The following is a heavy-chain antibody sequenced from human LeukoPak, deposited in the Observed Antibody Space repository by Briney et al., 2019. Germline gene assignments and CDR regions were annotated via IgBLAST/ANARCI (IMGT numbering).Heavy chain of an antibody. CDR1: RFTFSNYW. CDR3: AKWGPHCVGDYCPALDS. CDR2: INQDGSKK. D-gene: IGHD2-21*02. Sequence: GGSLRLSCVASRFTFSNYWMSWVRQAPGKGLEWVANINQDGSKKHYADSMKGRFTISRDSAKESLYLQLNSLRADDTAVYYRAKWGPHCVGDYCPALDSWGQGTLVTVSS. V-gene: IGHV3-7*01. J-gene: IGHJ4*02.